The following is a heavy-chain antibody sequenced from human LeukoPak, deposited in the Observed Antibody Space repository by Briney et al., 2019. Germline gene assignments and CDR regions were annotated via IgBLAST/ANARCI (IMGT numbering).Heavy chain of an antibody. Sequence: PGGSLRLSCAASGFTFSTYWMHWVRQAPGKGLVWVSRISSDGSSTIYADPVKGRFTISRDSAKNTLYLQMNSLRAEDTAVYYCARIKEGAFDIWGQGTMVTVSS. J-gene: IGHJ3*02. V-gene: IGHV3-74*01. CDR2: ISSDGSST. CDR1: GFTFSTYW. CDR3: ARIKEGAFDI.